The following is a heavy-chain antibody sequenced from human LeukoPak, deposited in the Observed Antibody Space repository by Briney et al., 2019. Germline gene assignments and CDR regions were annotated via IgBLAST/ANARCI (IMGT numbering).Heavy chain of an antibody. J-gene: IGHJ6*02. CDR3: ARNNGMDV. CDR2: VNRDGSET. Sequence: QPGGSLRLSCAASGFALSSHWMTWVRQIPGRGPEWVANVNRDGSETNYLDSVKGRFTISKGNAKNSLYLQMNSLRAEDTALYHCARNNGMDVWGQGTTVIVSS. CDR1: GFALSSHW. V-gene: IGHV3-7*03.